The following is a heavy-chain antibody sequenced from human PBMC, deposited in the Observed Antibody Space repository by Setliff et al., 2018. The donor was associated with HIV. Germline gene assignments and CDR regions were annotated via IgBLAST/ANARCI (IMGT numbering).Heavy chain of an antibody. V-gene: IGHV5-51*01. CDR2: TYPGDSTT. CDR3: IRRRRAPGAAYLESY. D-gene: IGHD7-27*01. CDR1: GYSFSDYW. J-gene: IGHJ4*02. Sequence: GESLKISCKASGYSFSDYWIGWVRQMPGKGLEWMGVTYPGDSTTRYSPSLEGQVTISADRSINTAFLQWSSLEASDTAMYYCIRRRRAPGAAYLESYWGQGTLVTVSS.